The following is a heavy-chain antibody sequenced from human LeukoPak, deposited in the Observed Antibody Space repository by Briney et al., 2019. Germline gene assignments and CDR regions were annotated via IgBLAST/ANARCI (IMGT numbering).Heavy chain of an antibody. D-gene: IGHD2-15*01. Sequence: ASVTVSCKGSGYTFIDYHIHWVRQAPGQGLEWMGWINPNSGGTIYAQKFQGRVTMTRDTSINTAYMELSRLTSDDAAMYYCARVSCSGGTCYDLGWFDSWGQGTLVAVSS. CDR3: ARVSCSGGTCYDLGWFDS. CDR2: INPNSGGT. V-gene: IGHV1-2*02. CDR1: GYTFIDYH. J-gene: IGHJ5*01.